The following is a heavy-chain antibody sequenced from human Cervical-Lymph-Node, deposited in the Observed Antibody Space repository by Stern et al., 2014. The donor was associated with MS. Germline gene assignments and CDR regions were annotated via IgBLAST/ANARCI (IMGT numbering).Heavy chain of an antibody. D-gene: IGHD1-14*01. CDR3: ARQTTAWASDV. Sequence: EVQLVESGAELIRPGESLKISCKGSGYKFSIYLIAWVRQMPGKGLERLGFIYPGDSKTRYSPSFQGQVTMSADKSTSTAYLQWSSLNASDTAMYFCARQTTAWASDVWGQGTLVTVSS. V-gene: IGHV5-51*01. CDR2: IYPGDSKT. CDR1: GYKFSIYL. J-gene: IGHJ4*02.